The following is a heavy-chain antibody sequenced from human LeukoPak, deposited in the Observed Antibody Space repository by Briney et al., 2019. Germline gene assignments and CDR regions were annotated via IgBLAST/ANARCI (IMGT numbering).Heavy chain of an antibody. D-gene: IGHD6-13*01. V-gene: IGHV3-74*01. J-gene: IGHJ4*02. CDR3: ARGYYSSSRFDS. CDR1: GFTFSSYW. Sequence: QPGGSLRLSCAASGFTFSSYWMHWVRQAPGKGLVWVSRVNSDGSTTNYADSVKGRFTISRDNAENTLYMRMNSLRPADTAVYYCARGYYSSSRFDSWGQGTLVTVSS. CDR2: VNSDGSTT.